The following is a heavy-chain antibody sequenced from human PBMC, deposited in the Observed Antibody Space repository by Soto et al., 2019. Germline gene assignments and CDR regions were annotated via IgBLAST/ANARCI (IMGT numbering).Heavy chain of an antibody. V-gene: IGHV3-15*04. D-gene: IGHD3-16*01. J-gene: IGHJ4*02. CDR2: IGSKRDDRTT. CDR3: TSQPLFGGYSYGVDV. CDR1: GFNSSTAH. Sequence: GGSLRLSCVVSGFNSSTAHMSWVRQPPGKGLEWVGSIGSKRDDRTTAYAAPVKGRFTISRDDSKSTLYLEMSSLKTEDTAVYYCTSQPLFGGYSYGVDVWGQGALVTVSS.